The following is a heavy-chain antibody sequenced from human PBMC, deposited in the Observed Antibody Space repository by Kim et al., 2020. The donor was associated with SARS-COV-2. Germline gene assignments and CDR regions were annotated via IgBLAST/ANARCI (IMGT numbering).Heavy chain of an antibody. Sequence: DDAETMKGQLTISRDDHKNTVYLQMSSLRVEDTAVYFCAKDSDRGWRDFDYWGQGTLVTVSS. D-gene: IGHD6-19*01. V-gene: IGHV3-23*01. J-gene: IGHJ4*02. CDR3: AKDSDRGWRDFDY.